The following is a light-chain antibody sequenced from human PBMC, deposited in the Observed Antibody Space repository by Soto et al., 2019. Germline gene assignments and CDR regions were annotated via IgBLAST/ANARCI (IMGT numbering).Light chain of an antibody. CDR3: QQADTLPIT. V-gene: IGKV1D-12*01. Sequence: DIQMTQSPSSVSASFGDRVTISCEASQGISRSLAWYQQKPGKAPKFLIYAASSLQSGVPSRFSGSGFGTDFTLTISSLQPEDSAIYYCQQADTLPITFGQGTRLEIK. CDR1: QGISRS. CDR2: AAS. J-gene: IGKJ5*01.